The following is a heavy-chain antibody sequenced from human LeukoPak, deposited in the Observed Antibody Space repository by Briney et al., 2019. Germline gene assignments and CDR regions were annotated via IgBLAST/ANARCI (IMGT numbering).Heavy chain of an antibody. CDR1: GFSLSTSGMC. CDR3: ARSFWDSSGYYLRGVHPFDY. Sequence: SGPALVKPTQTLTLTCTFSGFSLSTSGMCVSWIRQPPGKALEWLALIDWDDDKYYSTSLKTRLTISKDTSKNQVVLTMTNMDPVDTATYYCARSFWDSSGYYLRGVHPFDYWGQGTLVTVSS. CDR2: IDWDDDK. V-gene: IGHV2-70*01. J-gene: IGHJ4*02. D-gene: IGHD3-22*01.